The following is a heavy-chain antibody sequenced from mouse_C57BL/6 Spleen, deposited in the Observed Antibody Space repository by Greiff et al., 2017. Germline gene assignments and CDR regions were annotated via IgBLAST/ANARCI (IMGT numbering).Heavy chain of an antibody. CDR2: IWGDGST. CDR3: AIYSNFFDY. V-gene: IGHV2-3*01. Sequence: VQGVESGPGLVAPSQSLSITCTVSGFSLTSYGVSWVRQPPGKGLEWLGIIWGDGSTNYHSALISRLSISKDDSKSQVFLKLNSLQTDDTATYYCAIYSNFFDYWGHGTTLTVSS. J-gene: IGHJ2*01. D-gene: IGHD2-5*01. CDR1: GFSLTSYG.